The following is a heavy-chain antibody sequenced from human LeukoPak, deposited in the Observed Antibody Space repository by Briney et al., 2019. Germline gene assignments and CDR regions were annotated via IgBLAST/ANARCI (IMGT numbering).Heavy chain of an antibody. Sequence: SVKVSCKASGGTFSSYAISWVRQAPGQGLEWMGRIIPILGIANYAQKFQGRVTITANKSTSTAYMELSSLRSEDTAVYYCARERLTYSGTPYYFDYWGQGTLVTVSS. V-gene: IGHV1-69*04. CDR2: IIPILGIA. D-gene: IGHD1-26*01. J-gene: IGHJ4*02. CDR3: ARERLTYSGTPYYFDY. CDR1: GGTFSSYA.